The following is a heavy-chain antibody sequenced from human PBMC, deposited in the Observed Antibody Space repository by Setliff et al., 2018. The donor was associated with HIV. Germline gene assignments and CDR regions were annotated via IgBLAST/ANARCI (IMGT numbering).Heavy chain of an antibody. CDR2: ISTSGTT. V-gene: IGHV4-61*09. J-gene: IGHJ4*02. CDR3: ARQGDGYNLYHVYYFDY. CDR1: GGSINRGNYY. Sequence: SETLSLTCSVSGGSINRGNYYWSWIRQPAGKGLEWIGHISTSGTTKYNPSLRSRVTISVDTSKNQFSLKLSSVTAADTAVYYCARQGDGYNLYHVYYFDYWGQGTLVTVSS. D-gene: IGHD5-12*01.